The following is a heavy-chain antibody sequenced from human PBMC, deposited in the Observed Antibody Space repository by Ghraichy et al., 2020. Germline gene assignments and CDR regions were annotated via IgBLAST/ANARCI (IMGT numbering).Heavy chain of an antibody. CDR3: ARTPGIASAGFYYYYGMDV. CDR2: INHSGST. Sequence: SQTLSLTCAVYGGSFSGYYWSWIRQPPGKGLGRVGEINHSGSTNYNPSLKSRVTISVDTSKNQFSLKLSSVTAADTAVYYCARTPGIASAGFYYYYGMDVWGQGPTVTVS. J-gene: IGHJ6*02. D-gene: IGHD6-13*01. CDR1: GGSFSGYY. V-gene: IGHV4-34*01.